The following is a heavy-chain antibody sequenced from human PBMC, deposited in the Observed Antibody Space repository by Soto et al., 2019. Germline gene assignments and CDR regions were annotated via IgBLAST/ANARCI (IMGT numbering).Heavy chain of an antibody. J-gene: IGHJ3*01. CDR2: LYDVDGT. Sequence: DVQLVESGGGLIQPGESLRLSCAAFGLTVSGKKYVAWVRQAPGKGLEWISALYDVDGTYYADSVKGRFTTSSDSSKTTIYLQMNGLRPDDTAVYYCASWHEREHAYDVWGRGTTVTVSS. D-gene: IGHD1-1*01. CDR1: GLTVSGKKY. CDR3: ASWHEREHAYDV. V-gene: IGHV3-53*01.